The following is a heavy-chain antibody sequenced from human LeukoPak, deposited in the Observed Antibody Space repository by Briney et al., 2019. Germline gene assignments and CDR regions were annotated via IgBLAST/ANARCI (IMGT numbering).Heavy chain of an antibody. Sequence: SETLSLTCTVSAGSIHSYYWSWIRQPPGKGLEWIGYNYNSGTTNYNPSLRSRVTVSVDRSKNQFSLRLTSVTAADTAVYYCARERASAGPHFDHWGRGILVTVSS. V-gene: IGHV4-59*01. CDR3: ARERASAGPHFDH. CDR1: AGSIHSYY. J-gene: IGHJ4*02. D-gene: IGHD6-13*01. CDR2: NYNSGTT.